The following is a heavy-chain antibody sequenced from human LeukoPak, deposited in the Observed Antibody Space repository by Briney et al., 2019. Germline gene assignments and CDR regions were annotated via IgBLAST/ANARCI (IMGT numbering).Heavy chain of an antibody. D-gene: IGHD5-18*01. Sequence: ASVKVSCKASGYTFTGYYMHWVRQAPGQGLEWMGWINTNTGNPTYAQGFTGRFVFSLDTSVSTAYLQISSLKAEDTAVYYCARGGAETWIQLWFTDYWGQGTLVTVSS. CDR3: ARGGAETWIQLWFTDY. CDR1: GYTFTGYY. J-gene: IGHJ4*02. V-gene: IGHV7-4-1*02. CDR2: INTNTGNP.